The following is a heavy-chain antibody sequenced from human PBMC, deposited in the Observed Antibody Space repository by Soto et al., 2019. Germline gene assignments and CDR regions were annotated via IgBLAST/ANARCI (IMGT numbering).Heavy chain of an antibody. CDR3: ARVTTDNWFDP. Sequence: PSETLSLTCTVSGGSISSGDYYWGWIRQPPGKGLEWVGYIYYSGSTYYNPSLKSRVTISVDTSKNQFSLKLSSVTAADTAVYYCARVTTDNWFDPWGQGTLVTVSS. V-gene: IGHV4-30-4*01. CDR1: GGSISSGDYY. CDR2: IYYSGST. J-gene: IGHJ5*02.